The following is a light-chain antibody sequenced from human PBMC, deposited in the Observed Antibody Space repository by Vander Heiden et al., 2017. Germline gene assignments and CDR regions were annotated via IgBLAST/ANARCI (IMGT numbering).Light chain of an antibody. CDR1: QDISNY. V-gene: IGKV1-33*01. CDR2: DAS. Sequence: DIQMTQSPSSLSASVGDRVTITCQARQDISNYLNWYQQKLGKAPKLLVYDASDLETGVPSRFSGSGSGTDFSLTISSLQPEDVATYYCQQNDDLPLTFGGGTTVEIK. J-gene: IGKJ4*01. CDR3: QQNDDLPLT.